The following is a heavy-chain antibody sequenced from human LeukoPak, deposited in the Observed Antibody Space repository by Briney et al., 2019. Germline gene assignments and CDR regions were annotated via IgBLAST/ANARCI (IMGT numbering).Heavy chain of an antibody. CDR2: IHYSGTT. J-gene: IGHJ4*02. Sequence: ASETLSLTCTVSGDSISHYYWAGIRQPPGKGVEWIGYIHYSGTTYYSTSLKSRVTISVDSSRTQCSLKLSSVTAADTAVYYCARDSRGGGPDFDYWGQGTLVTVSS. CDR1: GDSISHYY. V-gene: IGHV4-59*01. CDR3: ARDSRGGGPDFDY. D-gene: IGHD3-16*01.